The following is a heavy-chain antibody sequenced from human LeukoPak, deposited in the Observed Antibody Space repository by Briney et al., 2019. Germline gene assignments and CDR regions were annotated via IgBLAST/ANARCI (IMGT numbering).Heavy chain of an antibody. V-gene: IGHV4-61*01. J-gene: IGHJ3*01. CDR3: GRIVVVPAAGGHHAFDV. CDR2: IYYSGST. D-gene: IGHD2-2*01. Sequence: SETLSLTCTVSGGSVSSGSYYWSWLRQPPGKGLEWIGCIYYSGSTNYNPSLKSRVTISVDTSKNQFSLKLSSVTAADTAVYYCGRIVVVPAAGGHHAFDVWGQGTMVTVSS. CDR1: GGSVSSGSYY.